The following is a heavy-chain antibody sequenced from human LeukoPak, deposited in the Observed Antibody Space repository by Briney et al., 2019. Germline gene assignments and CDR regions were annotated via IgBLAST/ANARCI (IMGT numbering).Heavy chain of an antibody. CDR2: IYYSGST. J-gene: IGHJ4*02. D-gene: IGHD5-24*01. CDR1: GGSISSSSYY. Sequence: SETLSLTCTVSGGSISSSSYYWGWIRQPPGKGLEWIGSIYYSGSTYYNPSLKSRVTISVDTSKNQFSLKLSSVTAADTAVYYCASLLRDGYKHDYWGQGTLVTVSS. V-gene: IGHV4-39*07. CDR3: ASLLRDGYKHDY.